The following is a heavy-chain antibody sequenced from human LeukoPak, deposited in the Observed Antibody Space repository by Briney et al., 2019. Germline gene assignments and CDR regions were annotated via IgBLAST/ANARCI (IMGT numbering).Heavy chain of an antibody. CDR1: GSCFTNYW. D-gene: IGHD3-16*02. V-gene: IGHV5-51*01. J-gene: IGHJ3*02. CDR2: IYPGDSDT. Sequence: GESLQISCKGSGSCFTNYWIGWVRQMPGKGLEWMGIIYPGDSDTTYKPSFQSQVTISADKSISTPYLQGSSLKASDTAMYYCARSRAETVPVWGSYRHHDAFDIWGQGTMVTGSS. CDR3: ARSRAETVPVWGSYRHHDAFDI.